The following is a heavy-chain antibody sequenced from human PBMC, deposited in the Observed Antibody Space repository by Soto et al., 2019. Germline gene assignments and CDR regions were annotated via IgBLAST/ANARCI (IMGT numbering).Heavy chain of an antibody. CDR1: GFTFSRHT. Sequence: QVQLVESGGGVVQPGRSLRLSCAASGFTFSRHTMHWVRQAPGKGLEWVAAISDDGSNTYYADSVKGRFTISRDNSKNTLYLQMNSLSREDTAVHHCAGEVYYDFWSGFNTHQYCFDDWGQGTLVTVSS. D-gene: IGHD3-3*01. J-gene: IGHJ4*02. CDR3: AGEVYYDFWSGFNTHQYCFDD. CDR2: ISDDGSNT. V-gene: IGHV3-30-3*01.